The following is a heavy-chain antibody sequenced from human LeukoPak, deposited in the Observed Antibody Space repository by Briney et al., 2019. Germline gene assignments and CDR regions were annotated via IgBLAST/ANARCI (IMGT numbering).Heavy chain of an antibody. J-gene: IGHJ4*02. D-gene: IGHD3-22*01. CDR1: GFSLSPYA. CDR3: ARGLKKGGGYDSILAY. Sequence: GGSLRLSCAASGFSLSPYAMHWVRQAPGRGLEWITFISYDGSDKHYADSVKGRRSLSRNNSEHTLNLQMNSLRIEDTALYYCARGLKKGGGYDSILAYWGQGTLVTVSS. CDR2: ISYDGSDK. V-gene: IGHV3-30-3*01.